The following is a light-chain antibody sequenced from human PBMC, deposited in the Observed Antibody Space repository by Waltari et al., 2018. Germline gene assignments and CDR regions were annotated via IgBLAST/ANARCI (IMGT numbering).Light chain of an antibody. Sequence: EIVMTQSPATLSVSPGERATLSCRASESVGSSLVWYQKKPGQAPRLLIYGASTRATGIPVRFSGSASGTEFNLTISSLQAEDFAVYYCQQYKKWPLTFGGGTRVEIK. J-gene: IGKJ4*01. CDR1: ESVGSS. V-gene: IGKV3-15*01. CDR2: GAS. CDR3: QQYKKWPLT.